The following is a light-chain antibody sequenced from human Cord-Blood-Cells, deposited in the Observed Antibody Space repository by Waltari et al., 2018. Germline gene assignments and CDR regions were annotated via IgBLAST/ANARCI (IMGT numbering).Light chain of an antibody. CDR3: CSYAGSSTFEV. CDR1: SSDVGSYNL. CDR2: EGS. V-gene: IGLV2-23*03. J-gene: IGLJ2*01. Sequence: CTGTSSDVGSYNLVSWYQQHPGKAPKLMIYEGSKRPSGVSNRFSGSKSGNTASLTISGLQAEDEADYYCCSYAGSSTFEVFGGGTKLTVL.